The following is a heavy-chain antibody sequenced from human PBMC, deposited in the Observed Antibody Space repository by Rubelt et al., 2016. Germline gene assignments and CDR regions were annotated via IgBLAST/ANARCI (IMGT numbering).Heavy chain of an antibody. D-gene: IGHD4-11*01. CDR1: GYTFTGYY. V-gene: IGHV1-2*02. CDR3: ARDYSNYYRTLGY. J-gene: IGHJ4*02. CDR2: INPNSGGT. Sequence: GQSGAEVKKPGASVKVSCKASGYTFTGYYMHWVRQAPGQGLEWMGWINPNSGGTNYAQKFQGRVTMTRDTSISTAYMELSRLRSDDTAVYYCARDYSNYYRTLGYWGQGTLVTVSS.